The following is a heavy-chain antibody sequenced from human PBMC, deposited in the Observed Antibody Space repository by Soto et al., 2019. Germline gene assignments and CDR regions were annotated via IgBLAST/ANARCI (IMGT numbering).Heavy chain of an antibody. V-gene: IGHV3-23*01. CDR3: ARRGLGTYFDD. Sequence: EVQLLESGGGLVQPGGSLRLSCAASGFTFSSYAMNWVRQAPGKGLEWVSVISGSGGSTYYADSVKGRFTISRDNSKNTLYLQMNSLRAEDTAVYYCARRGLGTYFDDWGQGTLVTVSS. CDR2: ISGSGGST. J-gene: IGHJ4*02. CDR1: GFTFSSYA. D-gene: IGHD6-13*01.